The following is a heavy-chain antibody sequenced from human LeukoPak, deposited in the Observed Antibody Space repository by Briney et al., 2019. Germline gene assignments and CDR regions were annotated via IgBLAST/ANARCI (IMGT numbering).Heavy chain of an antibody. CDR3: ARETGHFYGMDV. Sequence: QSGGSLRLSCAASGFTFSSYSMNWVRQAPGKGLEWVSYINRVSNTIYYADSVKGRFTISRGNAKNSLYLQMNSLRAEDTAVYYCARETGHFYGMDVWGQGTTVTVSS. J-gene: IGHJ6*02. V-gene: IGHV3-48*01. CDR2: INRVSNTI. CDR1: GFTFSSYS.